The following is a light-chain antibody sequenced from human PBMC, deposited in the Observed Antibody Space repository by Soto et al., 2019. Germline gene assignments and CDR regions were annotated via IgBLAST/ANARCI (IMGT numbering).Light chain of an antibody. CDR2: DAS. Sequence: IQLHQSPSSLSATVGDKVPIICRASQGIDRALAWYQQKPGKAPKLLIFDASSLEAGVPSRFSGSGSGTDFTLTISSLQPEDFATYYCQQFTNYQGTFGQRTRLEIK. CDR3: QQFTNYQGT. J-gene: IGKJ5*01. CDR1: QGIDRA. V-gene: IGKV1D-13*01.